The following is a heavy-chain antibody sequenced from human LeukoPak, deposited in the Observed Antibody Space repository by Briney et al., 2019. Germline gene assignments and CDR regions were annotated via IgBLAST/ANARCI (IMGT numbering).Heavy chain of an antibody. V-gene: IGHV3-64*02. CDR3: ARGHYDGSDH. Sequence: GGSLRLSCAASGLTFSPYTVQWVRQAPGKGLEYVSAISSNGDGTYYADSVKGRFTISRDNSKNTLYLQMRSLRGEDMAVYYWARGHYDGSDHWGQGTLVTVSS. D-gene: IGHD4-17*01. J-gene: IGHJ4*02. CDR2: ISSNGDGT. CDR1: GLTFSPYT.